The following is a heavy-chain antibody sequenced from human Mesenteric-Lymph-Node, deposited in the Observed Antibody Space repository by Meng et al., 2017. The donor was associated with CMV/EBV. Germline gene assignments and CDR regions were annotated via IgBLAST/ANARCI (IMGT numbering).Heavy chain of an antibody. CDR3: AKDRRSEGSGSYLRDYYYAMDV. Sequence: GGSLRLSCAASGFTFSSYSMNWVRQAPGKGLEWVSAISGSGHSTYYADSVKGRFTISRDNSKNTLYLQMNSLRAEDTAVYYCAKDRRSEGSGSYLRDYYYAMDVWGQGTTVTVSS. J-gene: IGHJ6*02. CDR1: GFTFSSYS. D-gene: IGHD3-10*01. CDR2: ISGSGHST. V-gene: IGHV3-23*01.